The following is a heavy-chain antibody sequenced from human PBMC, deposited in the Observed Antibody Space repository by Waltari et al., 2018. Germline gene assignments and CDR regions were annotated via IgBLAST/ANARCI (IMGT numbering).Heavy chain of an antibody. D-gene: IGHD4-17*01. J-gene: IGHJ4*02. CDR1: GGSISSYY. CDR2: IYYSGST. V-gene: IGHV4-59*01. CDR3: ARVYGDYAYYFDY. Sequence: QVQLQESGPGLVKPSETLSLTCTVSGGSISSYYWSWIRQPPGKGLELIGYIYYSGSTNYNPSLKSRVTISVDTSKNQFSLKLSSVTAADTAVYYCARVYGDYAYYFDYWGQGTLVTVSS.